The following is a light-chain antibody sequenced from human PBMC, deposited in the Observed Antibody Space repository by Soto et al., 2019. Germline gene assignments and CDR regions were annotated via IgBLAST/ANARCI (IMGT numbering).Light chain of an antibody. J-gene: IGKJ1*01. V-gene: IGKV3-11*01. Sequence: EIVLTQSPASLSLSPGETATLSCRSSQRVHYLAWYRQKHGQAPRLLIYDISTRATGVPARFSGSGSATEFTLTINNLEPEDFAVYYCQQRSSPTWTFGLGTKVDIK. CDR3: QQRSSPTWT. CDR1: QRVHY. CDR2: DIS.